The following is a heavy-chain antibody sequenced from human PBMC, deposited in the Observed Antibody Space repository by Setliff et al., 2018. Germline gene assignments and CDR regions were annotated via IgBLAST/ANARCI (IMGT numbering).Heavy chain of an antibody. Sequence: PGGSLRLSCAASGFTFSSYWMNWVRQAPGKGREWVANIKQDGSVKNYVDSVKGRFSISRDNPKNSLYLQMNSLRAEDTAVYYCAREPQGSYDSWGQGTLVTVSS. CDR2: IKQDGSVK. V-gene: IGHV3-7*01. D-gene: IGHD3-16*01. J-gene: IGHJ5*02. CDR1: GFTFSSYW. CDR3: AREPQGSYDS.